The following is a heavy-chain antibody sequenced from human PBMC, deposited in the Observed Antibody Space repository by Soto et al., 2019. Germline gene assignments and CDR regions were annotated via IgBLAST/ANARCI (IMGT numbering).Heavy chain of an antibody. V-gene: IGHV1-69*13. D-gene: IGHD6-6*01. Sequence: SVKVSCKASGGTFSNYSFSWVRQAPGQGLQWMGGILPVFGTTKYSQRFQGRVTITADESTSTAYMEVSSLRSEDTAVYYCARVLESKYSSSSGWFDPWAREPWSPSPQ. CDR2: ILPVFGTT. CDR3: ARVLESKYSSSSGWFDP. CDR1: GGTFSNYS. J-gene: IGHJ5*02.